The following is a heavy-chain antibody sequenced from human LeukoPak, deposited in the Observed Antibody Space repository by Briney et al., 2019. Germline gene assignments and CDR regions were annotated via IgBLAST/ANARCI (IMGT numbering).Heavy chain of an antibody. Sequence: SVKVSCKASGGTFSSYAISWVRQAPGQGLEWMGGIIPIFGTANYAQKFQGGVTITTDESTSTAYMELSSLRSEDTAVYYCARDRDYYDSSGYYLDYWGQGTLVTVSS. V-gene: IGHV1-69*05. CDR3: ARDRDYYDSSGYYLDY. CDR2: IIPIFGTA. D-gene: IGHD3-22*01. CDR1: GGTFSSYA. J-gene: IGHJ4*02.